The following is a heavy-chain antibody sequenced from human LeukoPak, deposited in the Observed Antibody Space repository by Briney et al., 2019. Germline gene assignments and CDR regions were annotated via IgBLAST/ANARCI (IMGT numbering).Heavy chain of an antibody. Sequence: SQTLSLTCTVSGGSISSGGYYWSWIRQPPGKGLEWIGYIYYSGSTNYNPSLKSRVTISVDTSKNQFSLKLSSVTAADTAVYYCARHVDRLGYYDFWSDYSGMDVWGQGTTVTVSS. CDR1: GGSISSGGYY. CDR3: ARHVDRLGYYDFWSDYSGMDV. CDR2: IYYSGST. J-gene: IGHJ6*02. D-gene: IGHD3-3*01. V-gene: IGHV4-61*08.